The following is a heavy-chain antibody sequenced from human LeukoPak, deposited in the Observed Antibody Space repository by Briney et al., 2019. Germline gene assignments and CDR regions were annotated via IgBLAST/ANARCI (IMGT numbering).Heavy chain of an antibody. D-gene: IGHD6-13*01. CDR1: GFTFSSYV. Sequence: PGGSLTLSCAASGFTFSSYVMRWVRQAPGKGLEWVSAISGSGGRTYYADSVKGRFTITRDNSKNTLYLKMNSLRDENTVVYYCAKMNWYPYIDYWGQGTLVTVSS. CDR3: AKMNWYPYIDY. V-gene: IGHV3-23*01. J-gene: IGHJ4*02. CDR2: ISGSGGRT.